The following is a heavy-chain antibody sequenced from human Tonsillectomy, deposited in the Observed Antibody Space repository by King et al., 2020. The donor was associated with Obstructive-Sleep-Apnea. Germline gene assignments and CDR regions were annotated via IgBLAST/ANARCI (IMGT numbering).Heavy chain of an antibody. Sequence: MQLQESGPGLVKPSETLSLTCTVSGYSISSGYYWGWIRQPPGKGLEWIGTFYHSGSTYHNPSLKSRVIISEDTSKNQISLKLSSVTAADTAVYYCARTKDYYDGSGYYTDYWGQGILVTVSS. J-gene: IGHJ4*02. D-gene: IGHD3-22*01. V-gene: IGHV4-38-2*02. CDR2: FYHSGST. CDR3: ARTKDYYDGSGYYTDY. CDR1: GYSISSGYY.